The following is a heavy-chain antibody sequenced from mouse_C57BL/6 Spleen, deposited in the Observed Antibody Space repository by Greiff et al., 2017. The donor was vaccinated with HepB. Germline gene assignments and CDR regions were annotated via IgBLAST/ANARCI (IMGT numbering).Heavy chain of an antibody. Sequence: EVKLMESGGGLVKPGGSLKLSCAASGFTFSDYGMHWVRQAPEKGLEWVAYISSGSSTIYYADTVKGRFTISRDNAKNTLFLQMTSLRSEDTAMYYCAKNDYHYFDYWGQGTTLTVSS. CDR3: AKNDYHYFDY. V-gene: IGHV5-17*01. J-gene: IGHJ2*01. CDR2: ISSGSSTI. CDR1: GFTFSDYG. D-gene: IGHD2-4*01.